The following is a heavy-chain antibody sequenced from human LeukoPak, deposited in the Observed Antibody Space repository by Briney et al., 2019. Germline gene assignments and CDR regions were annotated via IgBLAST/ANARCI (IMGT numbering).Heavy chain of an antibody. D-gene: IGHD3-3*01. J-gene: IGHJ3*02. CDR3: ARELYDFWSGFHAFDI. V-gene: IGHV1-8*03. CDR2: MNPNSGNT. CDR1: GYTFTSYD. Sequence: ASVKVSCKASGYTFTSYDINWVRQATGHGLEWMGWMNPNSGNTGYAQKFQGRVTITRNTSISTAYMELSSLRSEDTAVYYCARELYDFWSGFHAFDIWGQGTMVTVSS.